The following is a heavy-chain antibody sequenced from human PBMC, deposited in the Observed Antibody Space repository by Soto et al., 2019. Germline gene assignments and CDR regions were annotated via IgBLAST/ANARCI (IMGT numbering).Heavy chain of an antibody. V-gene: IGHV1-46*01. CDR3: ARGRRYVV. D-gene: IGHD1-1*01. Sequence: QVQLVQSGAAVRKPGASVSVSCKASDYTFSNYYMSWVRQTPGQGLEWMGEINPDGGATTYAQNFQGRLTITSDTSSYTVYMEITGLTSDDTAVYYCARGRRYVVWGQGTQVTVSS. CDR2: INPDGGAT. J-gene: IGHJ4*02. CDR1: DYTFSNYY.